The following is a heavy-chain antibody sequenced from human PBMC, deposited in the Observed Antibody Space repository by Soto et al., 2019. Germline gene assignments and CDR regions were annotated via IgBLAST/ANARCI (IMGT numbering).Heavy chain of an antibody. V-gene: IGHV6-1*01. CDR2: TYYRSKWYN. Sequence: SQTLSRTCAISGDSVSSNSASWNWIRQSPSRDLEWLGRTYYRSKWYNDYAVSVKSRITINPDTSKNQFSLQLNSVIPEDTAVYYCAREVGIVVVPAAIYAFDIWGQGTMVTVSS. D-gene: IGHD2-2*02. CDR1: GDSVSSNSAS. J-gene: IGHJ3*02. CDR3: AREVGIVVVPAAIYAFDI.